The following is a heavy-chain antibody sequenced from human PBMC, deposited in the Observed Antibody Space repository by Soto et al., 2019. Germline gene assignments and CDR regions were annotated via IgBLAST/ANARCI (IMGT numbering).Heavy chain of an antibody. CDR1: GFTFSSYA. CDR2: ISGSGGST. D-gene: IGHD3-9*01. CDR3: ARVRPYYDILTGYYGMDV. V-gene: IGHV3-23*01. Sequence: GGSLRLSCAASGFTFSSYAMSWVRQAPGKGLEWVSAISGSGGSTYYADSVKGRFTISRDNSKNTLYLQMNSLRAEDTAVYYCARVRPYYDILTGYYGMDVWGQGTTVTVSS. J-gene: IGHJ6*02.